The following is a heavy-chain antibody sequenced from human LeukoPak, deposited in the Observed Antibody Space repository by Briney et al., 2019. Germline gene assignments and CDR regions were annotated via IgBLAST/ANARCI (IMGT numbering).Heavy chain of an antibody. CDR1: GGTFSSYA. Sequence: SVKVSFKASGGTFSSYAISWVRQAPGQGLEWMGRIIPIFGTANYAQKFQGRVTITTDESTSTAYMELSSLRSEDTAVYYCARTPITISPYNWFDPWGQGTLVTVSS. D-gene: IGHD3-3*01. CDR2: IIPIFGTA. V-gene: IGHV1-69*05. CDR3: ARTPITISPYNWFDP. J-gene: IGHJ5*02.